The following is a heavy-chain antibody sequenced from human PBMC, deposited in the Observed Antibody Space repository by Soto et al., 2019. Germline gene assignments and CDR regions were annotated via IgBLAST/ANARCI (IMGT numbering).Heavy chain of an antibody. Sequence: PSETLSLTCTVSGGSISSVGYYWSWIRQHPGKGLEWIGYIYYSGSTYYNPSLRSRVTISVDTSKNQFSLKLSSVTAADTAVYYCAMRAVTTNRVGRAFDXWGQGTMVTVS. CDR2: IYYSGST. CDR3: AMRAVTTNRVGRAFDX. V-gene: IGHV4-31*03. D-gene: IGHD4-17*01. J-gene: IGHJ3*02. CDR1: GGSISSVGYY.